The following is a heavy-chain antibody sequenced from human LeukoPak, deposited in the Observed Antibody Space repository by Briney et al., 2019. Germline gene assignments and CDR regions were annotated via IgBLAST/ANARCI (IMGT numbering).Heavy chain of an antibody. J-gene: IGHJ6*02. V-gene: IGHV1-2*02. Sequence: ASVKVSCKASGYTFTGYYMHWVRQAPGRGLEWMGWINPNSGGTNYAQKFQGRVTMTRDTSISTAYMELSRLRSDDTAVYYCARENSSSSHYYYYGMDVWGQGTTVTVSS. CDR2: INPNSGGT. CDR3: ARENSSSSHYYYYGMDV. D-gene: IGHD6-6*01. CDR1: GYTFTGYY.